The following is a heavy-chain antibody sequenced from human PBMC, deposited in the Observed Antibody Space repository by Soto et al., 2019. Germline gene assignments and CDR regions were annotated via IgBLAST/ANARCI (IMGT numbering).Heavy chain of an antibody. CDR3: ARGGGGNCSSTSCYDAFDI. CDR2: INPNSDGT. CDR1: GYTFTGYY. Sequence: ASVKVSCKASGYTFTGYYMHWVRPAPGQGLEWMGWINPNSDGTNYAQKFQGWVTMTRDTSISTAYMELSRLRSDDTAVYYCARGGGGNCSSTSCYDAFDIWGQGTMVTVSS. D-gene: IGHD2-2*01. V-gene: IGHV1-2*04. J-gene: IGHJ3*02.